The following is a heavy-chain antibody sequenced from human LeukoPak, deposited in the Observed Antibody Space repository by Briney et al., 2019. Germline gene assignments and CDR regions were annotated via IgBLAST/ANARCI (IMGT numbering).Heavy chain of an antibody. CDR2: IYSGGST. V-gene: IGHV3-53*01. D-gene: IGHD2-15*01. Sequence: PGGSLRLSCAASGFTVSSNYMSWVRQAPGKGLEWVSVIYSGGSTYYADSVKGRFTISRDNSKNTLYLQMNSLRAEDTAVYYCARDNTYYSGSRYYDRFDYWGQGTLVTVSS. CDR1: GFTVSSNY. J-gene: IGHJ4*02. CDR3: ARDNTYYSGSRYYDRFDY.